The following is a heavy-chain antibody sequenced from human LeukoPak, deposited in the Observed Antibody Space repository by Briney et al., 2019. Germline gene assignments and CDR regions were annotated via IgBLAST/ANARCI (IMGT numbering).Heavy chain of an antibody. CDR3: ARGLSSGDLDY. CDR2: MNPKRGNT. CDR1: GYTFTSYD. Sequence: ASVKVSCKASGYTFTSYDINWVRQAAGQGLEWMGWMNPKRGNTVYAQKFHCRFTMTTNPSITTAYMELSSLRSEDTAVYYCARGLSSGDLDYWGQGTLVTVSS. V-gene: IGHV1-8*01. J-gene: IGHJ4*02. D-gene: IGHD1-26*01.